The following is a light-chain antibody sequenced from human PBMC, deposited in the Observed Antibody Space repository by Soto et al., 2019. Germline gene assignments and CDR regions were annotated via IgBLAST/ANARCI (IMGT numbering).Light chain of an antibody. CDR1: QSVTSN. J-gene: IGKJ4*01. V-gene: IGKV3-15*01. CDR3: QQYNNWPLP. CDR2: GAS. Sequence: EIVMTQSPATLSVSPGERATLSCRASQSVTSNLAWYQQKPGQPPRRLIYGASTRATGIPARFSGSGSGTEFTLTISSLQSEDFAVYYCQQYNNWPLPFGGGTKVDIK.